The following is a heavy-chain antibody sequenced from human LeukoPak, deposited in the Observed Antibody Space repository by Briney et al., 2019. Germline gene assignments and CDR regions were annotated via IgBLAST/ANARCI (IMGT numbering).Heavy chain of an antibody. CDR1: GGSISGFY. D-gene: IGHD6-19*01. CDR3: ARDRDSSGWFDY. V-gene: IGHV4-59*01. J-gene: IGHJ4*02. CDR2: IYYSGSA. Sequence: SETLSLTCTVSGGSISGFYWGWIQQPPGKGLEWIGFIYYSGSANYNPSLKSRVTISVDMSKNQFSLKLSSVTAADTTFYYCARDRDSSGWFDYWGQGALVTVSS.